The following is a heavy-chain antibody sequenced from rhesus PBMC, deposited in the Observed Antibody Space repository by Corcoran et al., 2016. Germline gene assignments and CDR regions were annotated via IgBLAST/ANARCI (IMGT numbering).Heavy chain of an antibody. CDR2: ISGSGGST. CDR3: AKYGGRRFDV. CDR1: GVSISRNY. Sequence: QLQLQESGPGLVKPSETLSLTCAVSGVSISRNYWSWIRQPPGKGLEWIGRISGSGGSTDYSPSLKSRVTISTDTSKNQFSLRLSSVTAADTAVYYCAKYGGRRFDVWGRESWSPSPQ. V-gene: IGHV4-173*01. D-gene: IGHD1-44*01. J-gene: IGHJ5-1*01.